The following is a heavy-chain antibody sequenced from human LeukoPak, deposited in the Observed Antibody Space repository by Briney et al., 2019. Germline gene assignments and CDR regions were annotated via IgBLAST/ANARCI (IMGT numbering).Heavy chain of an antibody. CDR3: ARRSSYCSSTSCSVWFDP. Sequence: SETLSLTCTVSGGSIISSSYYWGWIRQPPGKGLELIGSIYYSGSTYYSPSLKSRVTISVDTSKNQFSLKLSSVTAADTAVYYCARRSSYCSSTSCSVWFDPWGQGNLVTVSS. V-gene: IGHV4-39*01. CDR1: GGSIISSSYY. J-gene: IGHJ5*02. D-gene: IGHD2-2*01. CDR2: IYYSGST.